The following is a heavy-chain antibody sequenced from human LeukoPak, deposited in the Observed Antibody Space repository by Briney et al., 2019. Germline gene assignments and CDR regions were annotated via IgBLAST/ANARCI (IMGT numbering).Heavy chain of an antibody. Sequence: PSETLSLTCTVSGGSISSSSYYWGWLRQPPGKGLEWFGSIYHSGSTYYNPSLKSRVTISVDTSKNKFSLKLSSVTAADTAVYYCASWAYNWFDPWGQGTLVTVSS. CDR2: IYHSGST. CDR1: GGSISSSSYY. J-gene: IGHJ5*02. D-gene: IGHD7-27*01. V-gene: IGHV4-39*01. CDR3: ASWAYNWFDP.